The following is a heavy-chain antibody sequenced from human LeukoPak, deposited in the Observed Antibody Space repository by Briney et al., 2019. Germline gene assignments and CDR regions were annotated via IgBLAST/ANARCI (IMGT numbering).Heavy chain of an antibody. CDR3: AKGFDFWSGPFDY. CDR1: GFTFSSYG. D-gene: IGHD3-3*01. V-gene: IGHV3-30*18. Sequence: PGRSLRLSCAASGFTFSSYGMHWLRQAPGKGLEWVAVISYDGSNKYYADSVKGRFTISRDNSKNTLYLQMNSRRAEDTAVYYCAKGFDFWSGPFDYWGQGTLVTVSS. CDR2: ISYDGSNK. J-gene: IGHJ4*02.